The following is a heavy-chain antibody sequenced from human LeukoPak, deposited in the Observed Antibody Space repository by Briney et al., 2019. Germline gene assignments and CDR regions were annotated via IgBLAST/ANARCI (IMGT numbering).Heavy chain of an antibody. CDR3: ARGPFGGDAFDI. Sequence: ASVKVSCKASGYTFTSYDINWVRQATGQGLEWMGWMNPNNGNTGYAQKFQGRVPMTRNTSISTAYMELSSLRSEDTAVYYCARGPFGGDAFDIWGQGTMVTVSS. J-gene: IGHJ3*02. V-gene: IGHV1-8*01. CDR1: GYTFTSYD. D-gene: IGHD3-10*01. CDR2: MNPNNGNT.